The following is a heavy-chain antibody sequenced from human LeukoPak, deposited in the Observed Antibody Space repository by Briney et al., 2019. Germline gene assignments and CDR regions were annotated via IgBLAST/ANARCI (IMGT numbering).Heavy chain of an antibody. V-gene: IGHV4-61*02. CDR2: IYTSGST. CDR3: ATTYSSGWYNYYYYMDV. D-gene: IGHD6-19*01. CDR1: GGSISSGSYY. J-gene: IGHJ6*03. Sequence: SETLSLTCTVSGGSISSGSYYWSWIRQPAGKGLEWIGRIYTSGSTNYNPSLKSRVTISVDTSKNQFSLKLSSVTAADTAVYYCATTYSSGWYNYYYYMDVWGKGTTVTVSS.